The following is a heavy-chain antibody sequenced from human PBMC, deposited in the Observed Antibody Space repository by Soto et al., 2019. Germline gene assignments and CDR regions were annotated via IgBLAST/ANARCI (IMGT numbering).Heavy chain of an antibody. V-gene: IGHV1-69*13. Sequence: SVKVSCKASGGTFSSYAISWVRQAPGQGLEWMGGIIPIFGTANYAQKFQGRVKITADESTSTAYMELSSLRSEDTAVYYCARSGHSSSSVYYYYGMDVWGQGTTVTVSS. CDR3: ARSGHSSSSVYYYYGMDV. J-gene: IGHJ6*02. D-gene: IGHD6-6*01. CDR2: IIPIFGTA. CDR1: GGTFSSYA.